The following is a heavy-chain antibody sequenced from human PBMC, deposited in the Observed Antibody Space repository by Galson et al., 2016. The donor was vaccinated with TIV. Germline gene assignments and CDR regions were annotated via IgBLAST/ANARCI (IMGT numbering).Heavy chain of an antibody. D-gene: IGHD3-22*01. V-gene: IGHV1-46*01. Sequence: SVKVSCKASGYTFTRHYMHWVRQAPGQGLEWMGIINPITGITTYAQNFQGRVTMTRDTSTSTVQMELSRLRSEDTAVYYCARWFDSSGYYYFDYWGQGSLITVSS. CDR1: GYTFTRHY. CDR2: INPITGIT. CDR3: ARWFDSSGYYYFDY. J-gene: IGHJ4*02.